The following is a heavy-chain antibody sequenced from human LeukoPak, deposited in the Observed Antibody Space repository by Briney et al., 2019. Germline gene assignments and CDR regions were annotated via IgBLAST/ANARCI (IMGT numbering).Heavy chain of an antibody. CDR2: LSGSSNSA. J-gene: IGHJ4*02. CDR1: GFTFRNYG. CDR3: ARCRHSYDSSGFPHY. Sequence: GGSLRLSRAASGFTFRNYGMSWVRQAPGKGLEWVSILSGSSNSAFYAGSVKGRFTISRDNAKNSLYLQMNSLRPEDTALYYCARCRHSYDSSGFPHYWGQGTLVTVSS. D-gene: IGHD3-22*01. V-gene: IGHV3-20*04.